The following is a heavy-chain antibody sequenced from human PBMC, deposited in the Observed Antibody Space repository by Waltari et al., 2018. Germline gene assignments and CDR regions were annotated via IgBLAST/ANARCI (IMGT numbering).Heavy chain of an antibody. Sequence: QVQLQESGPGLVKPSETLSLTCTVSGGSISSHYWSWIRQPPGKGLEWIGYISYSGSTNYNPSLKSRVTRSVDTSKNQFSLKLSSVTAADTAVYYCARVNLWASSPTWFDPWGQGTLVTVSS. J-gene: IGHJ5*02. CDR2: ISYSGST. D-gene: IGHD2-21*01. CDR1: GGSISSHY. V-gene: IGHV4-59*11. CDR3: ARVNLWASSPTWFDP.